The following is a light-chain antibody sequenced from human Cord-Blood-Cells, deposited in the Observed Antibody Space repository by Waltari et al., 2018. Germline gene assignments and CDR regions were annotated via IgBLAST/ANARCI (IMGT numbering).Light chain of an antibody. CDR1: SSNIVSNT. CDR2: SNN. V-gene: IGLV1-44*01. Sequence: QSVLTQPPSASGTPGQRVTISCSGSSSNIVSNTVNWYQQLPGTAPKLLIYSNNQRPSWVPDRFSGSKSGTSASLAISGLQSEDEADYYCAAWDDSLNGWVFGGGTKLTVL. CDR3: AAWDDSLNGWV. J-gene: IGLJ3*02.